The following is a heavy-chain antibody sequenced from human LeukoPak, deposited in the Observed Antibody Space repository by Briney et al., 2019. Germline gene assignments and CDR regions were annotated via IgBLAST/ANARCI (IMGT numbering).Heavy chain of an antibody. CDR3: ARDQNRAFDI. CDR2: IFYSGST. J-gene: IGHJ3*02. CDR1: GGSISSYY. V-gene: IGHV4-59*01. Sequence: SETLSLTCTVSGGSISSYYWSRIRQPPGKGLEWIGYIFYSGSTNYNPSLKSRVTISVDTSKNQFFLKLSSVTAADTAVYYCARDQNRAFDIWGQGTMVTVSS.